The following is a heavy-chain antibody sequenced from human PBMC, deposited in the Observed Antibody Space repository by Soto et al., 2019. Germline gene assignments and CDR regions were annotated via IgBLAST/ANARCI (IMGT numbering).Heavy chain of an antibody. D-gene: IGHD1-26*01. CDR3: TKYEDPHSGRYYWGY. Sequence: EAQLLESGGGLVQPGGSLRLSCAVSGFTLRSHAMSWVRQAPGKGLEWVSGISSSGDKTYYADTVKGRFTISRDISKNTLYLQMNSLGAEDTAVYYCTKYEDPHSGRYYWGYWGQGTLVTVSS. V-gene: IGHV3-23*01. J-gene: IGHJ4*02. CDR2: ISSSGDKT. CDR1: GFTLRSHA.